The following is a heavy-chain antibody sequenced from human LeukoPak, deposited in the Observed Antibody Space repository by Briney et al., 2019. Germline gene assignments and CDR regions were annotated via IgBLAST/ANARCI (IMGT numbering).Heavy chain of an antibody. CDR2: IWSDGSNR. D-gene: IGHD4-11*01. CDR1: GFIFSHYG. V-gene: IGHV3-33*01. J-gene: IGHJ4*01. CDR3: ARDAQRGFDYSNSLKY. Sequence: GGSLRLSCVASGFIFSHYGMHWFRQAPGKGLEWVAVIWSDGSNRFYAGSVKGRFTISRYNSQNTVFLQMNSLRAEDTAMYYCARDAQRGFDYSNSLKYWGHGILVTVSS.